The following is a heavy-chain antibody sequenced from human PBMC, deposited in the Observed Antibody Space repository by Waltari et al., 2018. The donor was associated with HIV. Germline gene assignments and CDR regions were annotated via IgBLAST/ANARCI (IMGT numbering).Heavy chain of an antibody. D-gene: IGHD6-13*01. CDR3: ARYRGSSWYDPFDY. V-gene: IGHV4-39*01. J-gene: IGHJ4*02. Sequence: QLQLQESGPGLAKPSETLSLPCTFPGGTISSSSYYWGWIRQPPGKGLEWIGSIYYSGSTYYNPSLKSRVTISVDTSKNQFSLKLSSVTVADTAVYYCARYRGSSWYDPFDYWGQGTLVTVSS. CDR2: IYYSGST. CDR1: GGTISSSSYY.